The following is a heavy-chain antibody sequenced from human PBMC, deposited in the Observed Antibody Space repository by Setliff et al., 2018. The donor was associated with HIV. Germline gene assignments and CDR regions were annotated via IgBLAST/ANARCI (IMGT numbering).Heavy chain of an antibody. CDR1: GGTFSSYA. D-gene: IGHD3-3*01. J-gene: IGHJ4*02. Sequence: GASVKVSCKASGGTFSSYAISWVRQAPGQGLEWMGGIIPIFGTANYAQKFQGRVTITADESTSTAYVELSSLRSEDTAVYYCARDFTGGDGYNFWDFWGQGTLVTVSS. CDR3: ARDFTGGDGYNFWDF. CDR2: IIPIFGTA. V-gene: IGHV1-69*13.